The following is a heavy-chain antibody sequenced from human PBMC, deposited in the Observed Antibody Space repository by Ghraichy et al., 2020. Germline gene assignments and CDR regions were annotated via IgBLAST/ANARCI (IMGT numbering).Heavy chain of an antibody. Sequence: SETLSLTCIVSGGSISSGDYYCSWILHPPGKGLEWIGYIYYSGGTYYNPSLKSRVTLSVDTSKNQFSLKLSSVTAADTAVYYCARRSSWYYYFVYWGQGTLVTVSS. CDR1: GGSISSGDYY. V-gene: IGHV4-30-4*01. CDR3: ARRSSWYYYFVY. CDR2: IYYSGGT. J-gene: IGHJ4*02. D-gene: IGHD6-13*01.